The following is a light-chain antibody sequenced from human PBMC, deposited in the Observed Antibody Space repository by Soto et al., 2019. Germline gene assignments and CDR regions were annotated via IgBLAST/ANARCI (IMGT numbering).Light chain of an antibody. CDR2: GAS. CDR1: QSVSSN. Sequence: EIGSTQYPTTLSVSPGERATLSRRASQSVSSNLAWYQQKPGQAPRLLIYGASTRATAIPARFSGSGSGTEFTLTISSLQSEDFAVYYCQQYNNWPVTFGQGTKVDI. V-gene: IGKV3-15*01. CDR3: QQYNNWPVT. J-gene: IGKJ1*01.